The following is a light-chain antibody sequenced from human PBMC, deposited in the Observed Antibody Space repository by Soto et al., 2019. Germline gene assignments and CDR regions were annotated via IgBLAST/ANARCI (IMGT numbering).Light chain of an antibody. Sequence: DIQITQSPSTLSASVGDRVTITCRASQSISVWVAWYQQKAGKAPNLLIYKASRLASCVPSRGSGRGAETDCTLTISGLQPDDWATYYCQQYKSYFWTFGQGTKVDIK. V-gene: IGKV1-5*03. CDR1: QSISVW. CDR2: KAS. CDR3: QQYKSYFWT. J-gene: IGKJ1*01.